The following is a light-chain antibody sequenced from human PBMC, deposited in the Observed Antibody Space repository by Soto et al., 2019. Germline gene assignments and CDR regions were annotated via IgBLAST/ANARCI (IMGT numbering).Light chain of an antibody. V-gene: IGKV1-5*03. CDR3: QHYNSYSGA. CDR1: QGISTL. Sequence: IQLTQSPSALSASVGDRVTITCRASQGISTLLAWYQQKPGKAPKLLIYKASTLKSGVPSRFSGSGSGTEFTLTISSLQPDDFATYYCQHYNSYSGAFGQGTKVDIK. J-gene: IGKJ1*01. CDR2: KAS.